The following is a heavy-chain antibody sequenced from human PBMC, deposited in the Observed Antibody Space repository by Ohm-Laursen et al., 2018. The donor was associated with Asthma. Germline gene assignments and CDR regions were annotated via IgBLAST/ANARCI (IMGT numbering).Heavy chain of an antibody. V-gene: IGHV3-30*03. J-gene: IGHJ6*02. CDR1: GFTFSSYG. CDR2: ISYDGSNI. D-gene: IGHD2-2*01. CDR3: ARGAYASWIGSALDF. Sequence: SLRLSCAASGFTFSSYGMHWVRQAPGKGLEWVAFISYDGSNIYYGDSVKGRFTVFRDNSNYNLYLQMNSLRAEDTAVYYCARGAYASWIGSALDFWGQGTMVTVSS.